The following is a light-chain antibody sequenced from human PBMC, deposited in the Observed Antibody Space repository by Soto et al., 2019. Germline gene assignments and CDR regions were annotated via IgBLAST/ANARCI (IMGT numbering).Light chain of an antibody. J-gene: IGKJ5*01. Sequence: EIVLTQSPGTLSLSPGERAILSCRASQSIDSRYLAWYQQKPGQAPSLLIYATSSRATGIPDRFSGSGSGTDFTLTISRLEPEDFAVYYCQQYTSSLNTFGQGTRLEIK. V-gene: IGKV3-20*01. CDR3: QQYTSSLNT. CDR2: ATS. CDR1: QSIDSRY.